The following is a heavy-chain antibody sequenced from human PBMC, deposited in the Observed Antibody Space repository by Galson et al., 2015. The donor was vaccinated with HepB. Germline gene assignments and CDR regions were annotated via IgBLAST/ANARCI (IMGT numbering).Heavy chain of an antibody. CDR1: GLTFSSYA. Sequence: SLRLSCAVSGLTFSSYAMSWVRQAPGKGLEWISGISFSGTSTEYADSVKGRFTISRDNSKDTLSLQMNSLRAEDTAVYYCAAGLRRGYNYGYLETFDFWGQGTLVTVSS. D-gene: IGHD5-18*01. J-gene: IGHJ4*02. CDR2: ISFSGTST. V-gene: IGHV3-23*01. CDR3: AAGLRRGYNYGYLETFDF.